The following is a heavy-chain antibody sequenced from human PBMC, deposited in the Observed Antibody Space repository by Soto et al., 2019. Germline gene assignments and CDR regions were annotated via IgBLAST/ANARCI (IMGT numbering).Heavy chain of an antibody. J-gene: IGHJ3*02. D-gene: IGHD3-3*02. V-gene: IGHV1-3*01. Sequence: ASVKVSCKASGYTFTNYAMHWVRQAPGQRLEWMGWINAGNGNTKYSQKFQGRVTITKDTSKNQVVLTMTNMDPVDTATYYCAHAFGGTSWPNAAFDIWGQGTVVTVS. CDR1: GYTFTNYA. CDR3: AHAFGGTSWPNAAFDI. CDR2: INAGNGNT.